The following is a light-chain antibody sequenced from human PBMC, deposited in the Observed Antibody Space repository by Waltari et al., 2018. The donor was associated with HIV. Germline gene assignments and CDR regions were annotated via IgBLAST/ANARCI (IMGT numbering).Light chain of an antibody. J-gene: IGLJ7*01. CDR1: NIGRKS. V-gene: IGLV3-21*02. CDR2: DDS. CDR3: QVWDGSSEHPGPV. Sequence: SYVLTQAPSVSVAPGQTARITCGGKNIGRKSVHWYQQKSGQAPVLVVYDDSDRPSGIPERFSGSNSGNTATLTLSRVEAGDEADYYCQVWDGSSEHPGPVFGGGTQLTVL.